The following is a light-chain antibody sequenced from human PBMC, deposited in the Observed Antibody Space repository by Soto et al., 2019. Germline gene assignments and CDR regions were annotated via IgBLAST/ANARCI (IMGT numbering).Light chain of an antibody. CDR3: SSYTSSSTNV. V-gene: IGLV2-14*01. CDR2: EVS. CDR1: SSDIGAYNY. Sequence: QSALTQPASVSGSPGQSITMSCTGTSSDIGAYNYVSWYQQHPGKVPKLMIYEVSYRPSGISNRFSGSKSGNTASLTISGLQAEDEADYYCSSYTSSSTNVFGTGTQLTVL. J-gene: IGLJ1*01.